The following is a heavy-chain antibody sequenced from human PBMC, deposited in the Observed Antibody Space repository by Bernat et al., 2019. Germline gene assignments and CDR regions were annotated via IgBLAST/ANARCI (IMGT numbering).Heavy chain of an antibody. J-gene: IGHJ4*02. CDR1: GFTFSSYA. D-gene: IGHD5-12*01. CDR2: ISYDGSNK. CDR3: ARAEFQTTIPSMVATGFDY. Sequence: QVQLVESGGGVVQPGRSLRLSCAASGFTFSSYAMHWVRQAPGKGLEWVAVISYDGSNKYYADSVKGRFTISRDNSKNTLYLQMNSLRAEDTAVYYCARAEFQTTIPSMVATGFDYWGQGTLVTVSS. V-gene: IGHV3-30-3*01.